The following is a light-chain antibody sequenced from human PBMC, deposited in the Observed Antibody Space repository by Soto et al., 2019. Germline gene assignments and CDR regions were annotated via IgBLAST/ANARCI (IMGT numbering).Light chain of an antibody. J-gene: IGKJ1*01. Sequence: VVISNSPATLSVSPRERATLSCRASQSVSIDLAWYQQTPGQAPRLLIYGASTRATGIPVRFSGSASGTEFTLTISSLQSEDFTVYYCQEYNKWPLTFGQGTKVDIK. V-gene: IGKV3-15*01. CDR1: QSVSID. CDR3: QEYNKWPLT. CDR2: GAS.